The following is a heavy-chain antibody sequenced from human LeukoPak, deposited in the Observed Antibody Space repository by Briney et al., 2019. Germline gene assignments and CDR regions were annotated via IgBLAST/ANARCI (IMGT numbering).Heavy chain of an antibody. J-gene: IGHJ4*02. CDR3: AKHDYVWGSYRSAEDY. CDR2: ISGSGGST. V-gene: IGHV3-23*01. CDR1: GFTFSSYS. Sequence: PGGSLRLSCAASGFTFSSYSMNWVRQAPGKGLEWVSAISGSGGSTYYADSVKGRFTISRDNSKNTLYLQMNSLRAEDTAVYYCAKHDYVWGSYRSAEDYWGQGTLVTVSS. D-gene: IGHD3-16*02.